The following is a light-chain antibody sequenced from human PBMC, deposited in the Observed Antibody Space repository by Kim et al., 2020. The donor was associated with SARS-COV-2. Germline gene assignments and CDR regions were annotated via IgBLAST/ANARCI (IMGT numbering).Light chain of an antibody. CDR3: QQYGGFPIT. V-gene: IGKV1-33*01. CDR2: GAS. CDR1: QDIRKD. Sequence: SSVGDRITITCQASQDIRKDLNWFQQKPGKAPKLLIYGASNLQVGVPSRFSGSGSGTRFVFTISSLQPKDIATYYCQQYGGFPITFGQGTRLEIK. J-gene: IGKJ5*01.